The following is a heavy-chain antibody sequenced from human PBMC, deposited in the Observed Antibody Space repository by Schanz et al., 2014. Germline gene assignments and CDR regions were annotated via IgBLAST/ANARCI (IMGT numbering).Heavy chain of an antibody. CDR1: GFTVNTNY. Sequence: LVESGGGVVQPGGSLRLSCAVSGFTVNTNYMSWVRQAPGKGLEWISSMYINSGSTQYADSVKGRFTISRDNSKNTLYLQMNSLRAEDTAVYYCARENLNWEAFDIWGQGTVVTVSS. CDR2: MYINSGST. D-gene: IGHD7-27*01. J-gene: IGHJ3*02. V-gene: IGHV3-66*01. CDR3: ARENLNWEAFDI.